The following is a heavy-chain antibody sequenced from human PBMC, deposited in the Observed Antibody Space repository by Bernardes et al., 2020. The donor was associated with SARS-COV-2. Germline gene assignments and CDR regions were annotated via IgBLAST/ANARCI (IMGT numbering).Heavy chain of an antibody. V-gene: IGHV4-59*01. Sequence: SDTLSLTCTVSGGSISSYYWSWIRQPPGKGLEWIGYIYYSGSTNYNPSLKSRVTISVDTSKNQFSLKLSSVTAADTAVYYCARDPDGSYFDYWGQGTLVTVSS. D-gene: IGHD1-26*01. J-gene: IGHJ4*02. CDR2: IYYSGST. CDR3: ARDPDGSYFDY. CDR1: GGSISSYY.